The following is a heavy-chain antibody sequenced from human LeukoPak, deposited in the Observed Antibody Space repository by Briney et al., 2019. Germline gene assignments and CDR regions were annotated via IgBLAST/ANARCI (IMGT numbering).Heavy chain of an antibody. CDR3: AKDKGWLQFYFDY. J-gene: IGHJ4*02. CDR2: ISGSGDST. Sequence: PGGSRRLSCSASGFTFSIYGMSWVRQAPGKGLEWVSGISGSGDSTNYADSVKGRFTISRDNSKNTLYLQMNSLRAEDTAIYYCAKDKGWLQFYFDYWGQGTLVTVSS. D-gene: IGHD5-24*01. V-gene: IGHV3-23*01. CDR1: GFTFSIYG.